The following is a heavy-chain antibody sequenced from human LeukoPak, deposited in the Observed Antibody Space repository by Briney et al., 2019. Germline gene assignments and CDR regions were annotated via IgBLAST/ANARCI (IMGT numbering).Heavy chain of an antibody. CDR1: GFTVNNNY. J-gene: IGHJ4*02. D-gene: IGHD1-26*01. CDR3: ARDSGSHGGIGHFDY. Sequence: PGGSLRLSCAASGFTVNNNYMSWVRQAPGKGLEWVSSISSSSSYIYYADSVKGRFTISRDNAKNSLYLQMNSLRAEDTAVYYCARDSGSHGGIGHFDYWGQGTLVTVSS. CDR2: ISSSSSYI. V-gene: IGHV3-21*01.